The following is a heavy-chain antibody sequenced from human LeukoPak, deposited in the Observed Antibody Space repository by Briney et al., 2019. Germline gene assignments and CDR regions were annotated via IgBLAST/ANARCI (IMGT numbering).Heavy chain of an antibody. J-gene: IGHJ4*02. CDR2: ITGSGGIT. V-gene: IGHV3-23*01. D-gene: IGHD2-2*01. CDR1: GFTFSNYA. CDR3: AKGSVGYCTGTSCYYFDY. Sequence: PGGSLRLSCAASGFTFSNYAMRWVRQPPGKGLECVSSITGSGGITYYTDSVKGRFTISRDNSKNTLYLQMNSLRAEDTAVYYCAKGSVGYCTGTSCYYFDYWGQGNLVTVSS.